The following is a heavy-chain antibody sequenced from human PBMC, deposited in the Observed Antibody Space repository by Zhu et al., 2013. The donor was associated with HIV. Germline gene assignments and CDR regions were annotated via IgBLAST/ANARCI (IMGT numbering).Heavy chain of an antibody. D-gene: IGHD1-26*01. J-gene: IGHJ4*02. CDR3: ARVPRRRQLPDY. Sequence: QVQLQESGPGLVKPSETLSLTCAVSGGSVSSGSYYWSWIRQPPGKGLEWIGYIYYSGSTNYNPSLKSRVTISVDTSKNQFSLKLSSVTAADTAVYYCARVPRRRQLPDYWGQGPWSPSP. V-gene: IGHV4-61*01. CDR2: IYYSGST. CDR1: GGSVSSGSYY.